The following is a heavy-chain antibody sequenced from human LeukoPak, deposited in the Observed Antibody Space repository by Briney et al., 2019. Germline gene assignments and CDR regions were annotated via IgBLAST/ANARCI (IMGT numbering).Heavy chain of an antibody. Sequence: ASVKVSCKASGYTFTNYGISWVRQAPGQGLEWMGWISAYNGNTDYAQKLQGRVTMTTDTSTSTAYMELRSLRSDDTAVYYCARAPNWGDAFDIWGQGTMVTVSS. CDR3: ARAPNWGDAFDI. V-gene: IGHV1-18*01. CDR1: GYTFTNYG. J-gene: IGHJ3*02. D-gene: IGHD7-27*01. CDR2: ISAYNGNT.